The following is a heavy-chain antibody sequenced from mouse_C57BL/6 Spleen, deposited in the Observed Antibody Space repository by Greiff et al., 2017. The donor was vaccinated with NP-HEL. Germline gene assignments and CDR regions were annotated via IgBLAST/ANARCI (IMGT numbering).Heavy chain of an antibody. V-gene: IGHV3-6*01. Sequence: EVKLMESGPGLVKPSQSLSLTCSVTGYSITSGYYWNWIRQFPGNQQEWMGYISYDGGNNYNPSLKNRISITRDTSKNQFFLKLNSVTTEDTAAYYCVSTMVTTSFADWGQGALVTVSA. CDR2: ISYDGGN. J-gene: IGHJ3*01. D-gene: IGHD2-2*01. CDR3: VSTMVTTSFAD. CDR1: GYSITSGYY.